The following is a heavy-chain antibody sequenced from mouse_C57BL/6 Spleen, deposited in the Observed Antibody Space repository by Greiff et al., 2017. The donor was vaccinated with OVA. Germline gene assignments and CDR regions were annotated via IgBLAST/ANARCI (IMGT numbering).Heavy chain of an antibody. Sequence: EVQLQQSGPELVKPGASVKMSCKASGYTFTDYNMHWVKQSHGKSLEWIGYINPNNGGTSYNQKFKGKATLTVNKSSSTAYMELRSLTSEDSAVYYCARRVDYYGSSHYYAMDYWGQGTSVTVSS. CDR1: GYTFTDYN. CDR3: ARRVDYYGSSHYYAMDY. J-gene: IGHJ4*01. CDR2: INPNNGGT. V-gene: IGHV1-22*01. D-gene: IGHD1-1*01.